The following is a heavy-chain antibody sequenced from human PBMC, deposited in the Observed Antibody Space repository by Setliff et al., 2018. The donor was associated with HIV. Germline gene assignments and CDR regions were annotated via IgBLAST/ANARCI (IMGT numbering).Heavy chain of an antibody. J-gene: IGHJ5*02. CDR2: IYWNDNK. Sequence: SGPTLVNPTQTLTLTCTFSEFSLSTSGVGVGWIRQPPGKALEWLALIYWNDNKRYSPSLKSRLTITKDTSKNQVVLTMANMDPVDTATYYCARLDYGSNWFDPWGQGTLVTVSS. CDR1: EFSLSTSGVG. V-gene: IGHV2-5*01. CDR3: ARLDYGSNWFDP. D-gene: IGHD4-17*01.